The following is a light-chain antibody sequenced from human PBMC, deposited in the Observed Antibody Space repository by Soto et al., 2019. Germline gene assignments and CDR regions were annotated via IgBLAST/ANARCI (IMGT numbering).Light chain of an antibody. J-gene: IGKJ1*01. CDR1: QSINTN. CDR2: GAS. Sequence: ETVMTQSPATLSVSAGERATVSCRASQSINTNLAWFQLKPGQAPRLLIYGASIRAAGIPARFSGSGSGTEFSLTISSLQSQDFGVFFCQQYDQWWTFGQGTKVDIK. V-gene: IGKV3-15*01. CDR3: QQYDQWWT.